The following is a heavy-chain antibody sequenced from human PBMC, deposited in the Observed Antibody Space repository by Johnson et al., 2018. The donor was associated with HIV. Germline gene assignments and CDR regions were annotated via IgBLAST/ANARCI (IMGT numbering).Heavy chain of an antibody. CDR1: GFPFRSYT. D-gene: IGHD6-19*01. CDR3: ARTTYSSPGAFDI. J-gene: IGHJ3*02. V-gene: IGHV3-30-3*01. Sequence: QVQLVESGGGVVQPGRSLRLSCAASGFPFRSYTVHWVRQAPGKGLEWVAVISYDGSNKYYADSVKGRFTISRDNSKNTLYLQMNSLRAEDTAVYYCARTTYSSPGAFDIWGQGTMVTVSS. CDR2: ISYDGSNK.